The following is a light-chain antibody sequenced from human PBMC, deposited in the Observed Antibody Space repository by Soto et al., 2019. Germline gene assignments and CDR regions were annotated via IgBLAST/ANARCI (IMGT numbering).Light chain of an antibody. V-gene: IGLV2-14*01. Sequence: QSVLPQPASVSGSPGQSITISCTGTSSDVGGYNYVSGYQQHPGKTPKLMMYDVSNRPSGVSNRFSGSKSGNTASLTISGLQAEDEADYYCSSYTSSSTPVVFGGGTKVTVL. CDR2: DVS. CDR1: SSDVGGYNY. J-gene: IGLJ2*01. CDR3: SSYTSSSTPVV.